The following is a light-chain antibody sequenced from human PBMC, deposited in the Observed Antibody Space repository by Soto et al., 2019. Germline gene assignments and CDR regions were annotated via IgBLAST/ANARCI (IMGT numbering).Light chain of an antibody. J-gene: IGKJ1*01. V-gene: IGKV4-1*01. CDR2: WAS. CDR3: QQYYAIPRT. CDR1: QSVLDRSNNKNY. Sequence: DIVMTQSPDSLAVSLGERAIINCKSSQSVLDRSNNKNYLTWYQQKPGQPPKPLIYWASTREFGVPDRFSGSGSVTDFTLTISSLQAEDVALYYCQQYYAIPRTFGQWNKVEIK.